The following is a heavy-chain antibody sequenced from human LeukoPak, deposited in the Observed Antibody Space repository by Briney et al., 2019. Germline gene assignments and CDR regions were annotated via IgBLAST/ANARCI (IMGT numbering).Heavy chain of an antibody. D-gene: IGHD4-11*01. CDR1: GFTFSSYG. J-gene: IGHJ6*02. Sequence: GGSLRLSCAASGFTFSSYGMHWVRQAPGKGLEWVAVIWYDGSNKYYADSVKGRFTISRDNSKNTLYLQMNSLRAEDTAVYYCARDLDYSSGYYYYGMDVGGQGTTVTVSS. CDR3: ARDLDYSSGYYYYGMDV. CDR2: IWYDGSNK. V-gene: IGHV3-33*01.